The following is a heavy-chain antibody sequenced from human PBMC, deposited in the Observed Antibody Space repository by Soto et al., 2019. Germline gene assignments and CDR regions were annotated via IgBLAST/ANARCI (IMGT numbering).Heavy chain of an antibody. J-gene: IGHJ4*02. Sequence: EVRLLESGGDLVKPGGSLRLSCAAAGFTFRTYAMAWVRQAPRKGLEWVSTVTDDGLRTYYADSVRGRFTISRDNAKNTLYLQMISLSAEDTALYYCAKDTNGDYGYCGQGTLVTVSS. D-gene: IGHD4-17*01. CDR1: GFTFRTYA. CDR2: VTDDGLRT. CDR3: AKDTNGDYGY. V-gene: IGHV3-23*01.